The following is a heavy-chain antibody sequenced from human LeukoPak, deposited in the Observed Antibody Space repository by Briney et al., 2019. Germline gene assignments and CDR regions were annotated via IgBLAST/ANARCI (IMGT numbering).Heavy chain of an antibody. V-gene: IGHV3-7*03. CDR1: GFTFSNHW. D-gene: IGHD6-13*01. Sequence: GGSLRLSCAASGFTFSNHWMHWVRQAPGKGLEWVANIKQDGSEKYYVDSVKGRFTISRDNAKNSLYLQMNSLRAEDTAVYYYARGLNAYSSSWYVWGQGTLVTVSS. J-gene: IGHJ4*02. CDR3: ARGLNAYSSSWYV. CDR2: IKQDGSEK.